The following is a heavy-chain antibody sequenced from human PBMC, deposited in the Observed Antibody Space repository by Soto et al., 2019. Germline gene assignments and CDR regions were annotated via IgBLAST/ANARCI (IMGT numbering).Heavy chain of an antibody. CDR3: AKADNSSTYYYHYGMDV. J-gene: IGHJ6*02. CDR1: GFTFSDYY. V-gene: IGHV3-11*01. CDR2: ISSSGSTI. D-gene: IGHD1-20*01. Sequence: GGSLRLSCAASGFTFSDYYMSWIRQAPGKGLEWVSYISSSGSTIYYADSVKGRFSISRDNARNSLSLQMSSLSADDTAVYYCAKADNSSTYYYHYGMDVWGQGTTVTVSS.